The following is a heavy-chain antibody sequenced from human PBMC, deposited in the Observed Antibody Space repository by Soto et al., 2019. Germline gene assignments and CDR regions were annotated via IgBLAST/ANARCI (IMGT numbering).Heavy chain of an antibody. CDR1: GGTFSSYA. CDR3: ARDLLYSSQTYYYGMDV. J-gene: IGHJ6*02. V-gene: IGHV1-69*12. D-gene: IGHD6-13*01. CDR2: IIPIFGTA. Sequence: QVQLVQSGAEVKKPGSSVKVSCKASGGTFSSYAISWVRQAPGQGLEWMGGIIPIFGTANYAQKFQGRVTITADESTSTAYMELSSVRSEDTAVYYCARDLLYSSQTYYYGMDVWGQGTTVTVSS.